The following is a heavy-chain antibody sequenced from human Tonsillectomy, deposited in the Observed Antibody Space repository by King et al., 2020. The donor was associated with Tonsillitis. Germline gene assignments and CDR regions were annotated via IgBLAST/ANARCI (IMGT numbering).Heavy chain of an antibody. CDR2: ISTRDSTT. CDR1: GFTFSDYY. Sequence: QVQLVESGGGLVKPGGSLRLSCAASGFTFSDYYMSWIRQAPGKGLEWLSYISSDISTRDSTTHYADSVKGRFTISRDNAKNSLYLQMNSLRAEDTAVYYCAKAGFGVGATNYGLDVWGQGTTVTVSS. V-gene: IGHV3-11*01. J-gene: IGHJ6*02. D-gene: IGHD1-26*01. CDR3: AKAGFGVGATNYGLDV.